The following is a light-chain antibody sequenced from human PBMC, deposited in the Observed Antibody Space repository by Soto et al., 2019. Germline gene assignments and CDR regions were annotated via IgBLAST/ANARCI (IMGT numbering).Light chain of an antibody. CDR3: AAWDDSLIGV. J-gene: IGLJ2*01. Sequence: QAVLTQPPSASGTPGQRVTISCSGSRSNIGSNTVNWYQQLPGTAPKLLIYSNNQRPSGVPDRFSGSKSGTSASLAISGLQSEDEAVYYCAAWDDSLIGVFGGGTQLTVL. V-gene: IGLV1-44*01. CDR2: SNN. CDR1: RSNIGSNT.